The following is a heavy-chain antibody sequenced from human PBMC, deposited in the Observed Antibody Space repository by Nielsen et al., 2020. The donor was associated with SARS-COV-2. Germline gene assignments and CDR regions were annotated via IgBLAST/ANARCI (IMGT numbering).Heavy chain of an antibody. J-gene: IGHJ3*02. CDR1: GFTVSSNY. D-gene: IGHD1-14*01. CDR2: IYSCGST. CDR3: ARAGKGGIRGAFDI. Sequence: GESLKISCAASGFTVSSNYMSWVRQAPGKGLEWVSVIYSCGSTYYADSVKGRFTISRDNSKNTLYLQMNSLRAEDTAVYYCARAGKGGIRGAFDIWGQGTMVTVSS. V-gene: IGHV3-66*03.